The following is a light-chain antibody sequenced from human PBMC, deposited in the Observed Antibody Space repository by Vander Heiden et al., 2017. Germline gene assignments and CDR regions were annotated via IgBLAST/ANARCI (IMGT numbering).Light chain of an antibody. CDR2: GAS. Sequence: VLTQSPGTLSVSPGERATLSCRASQSVSSSYLAWYQQKPGQAPRLLIYGASSRATGIPDRFSGSGSGTDFTITISRLEPEDFAVYYCQQYGSSPTFGQGTRLEIK. J-gene: IGKJ5*01. CDR3: QQYGSSPT. V-gene: IGKV3-20*01. CDR1: QSVSSSY.